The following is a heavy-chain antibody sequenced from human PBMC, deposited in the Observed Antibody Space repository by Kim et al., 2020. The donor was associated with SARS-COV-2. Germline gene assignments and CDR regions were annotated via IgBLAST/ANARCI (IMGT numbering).Heavy chain of an antibody. V-gene: IGHV4-59*01. CDR3: ARAGWFGELLFAFDI. Sequence: PSLKSRVTISVDTSKNQFSLKLSSVTAADTAVYYCARAGWFGELLFAFDIWGQGTMVTVSS. D-gene: IGHD3-10*01. J-gene: IGHJ3*02.